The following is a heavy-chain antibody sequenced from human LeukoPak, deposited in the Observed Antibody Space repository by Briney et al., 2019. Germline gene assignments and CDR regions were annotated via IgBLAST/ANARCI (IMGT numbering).Heavy chain of an antibody. CDR3: ANLVIHTSSGWHWDS. Sequence: SETLSLTCTVSRGSITTYYWSWIRQPPGKGLEWLGYVYYSGTTDYNPSLKSRISMSVDTSRNQFSLNLNSVTAADTAFYYCANLVIHTSSGWHWDSWGQGTLVTVSS. CDR2: VYYSGTT. CDR1: RGSITTYY. J-gene: IGHJ5*01. V-gene: IGHV4-59*01. D-gene: IGHD6-19*01.